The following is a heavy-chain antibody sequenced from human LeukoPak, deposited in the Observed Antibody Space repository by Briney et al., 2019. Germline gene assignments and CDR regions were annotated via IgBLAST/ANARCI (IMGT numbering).Heavy chain of an antibody. Sequence: SVKVSCKASGGTFSTYAISWVRQAPGQGLEWMGGIIPIFDTEKYAQKFQGRVTITADESTNTAYMELSSLRSEDTAVYYCARGFVVIPAAYHLDHWGQGTLVTVSS. V-gene: IGHV1-69*13. D-gene: IGHD2-2*01. J-gene: IGHJ5*02. CDR1: GGTFSTYA. CDR3: ARGFVVIPAAYHLDH. CDR2: IIPIFDTE.